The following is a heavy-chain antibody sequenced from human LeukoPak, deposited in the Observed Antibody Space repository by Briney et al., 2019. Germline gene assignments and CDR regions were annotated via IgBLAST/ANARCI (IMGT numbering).Heavy chain of an antibody. CDR1: GFTFDDYA. CDR3: AREYSGNGFDY. CDR2: ISWNSGSI. V-gene: IGHV3-9*01. Sequence: GGSLRLSCAASGFTFDDYAMHWVRQAPGKGLEWVSGISWNSGSIGYADSVKGRFTISRDNAKNSLYLQMNSLRAEDTALYYCAREYSGNGFDYWGQGTLVTVSS. J-gene: IGHJ4*02. D-gene: IGHD1-26*01.